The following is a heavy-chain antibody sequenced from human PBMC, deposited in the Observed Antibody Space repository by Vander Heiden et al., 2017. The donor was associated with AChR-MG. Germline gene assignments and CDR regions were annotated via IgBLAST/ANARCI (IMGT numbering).Heavy chain of an antibody. CDR2: ISYDGSNK. V-gene: IGHV3-30-3*01. CDR3: ARDAEGLLWFREHDTEDAFDI. J-gene: IGHJ3*02. CDR1: GSTFSSSA. D-gene: IGHD3-10*01. Sequence: QVQLVESGGGVVQPGRSLRLSCAPSGSTFSSSATHWVRQVPGKGLEWVAVISYDGSNKYYADSVKGRFTISRDNSKNTLYLQMNSLRAEDTAVYYCARDAEGLLWFREHDTEDAFDIWGQGTMVTVSS.